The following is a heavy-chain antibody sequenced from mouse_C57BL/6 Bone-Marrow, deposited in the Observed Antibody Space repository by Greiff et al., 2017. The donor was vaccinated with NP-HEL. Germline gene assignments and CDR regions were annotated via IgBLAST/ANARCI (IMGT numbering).Heavy chain of an antibody. J-gene: IGHJ2*01. Sequence: QVQLQQPGAELVKPGASVKMSCKASVYTFTSYWITWVKQRPGQGLEWIGDIYPGSGSTNYNEKFKSKATLTVDTSSSTAYMQLSSLTSEDSAVYYCARSDLDYGSSPYYFDYWGQGTTLTVSS. V-gene: IGHV1-55*01. CDR3: ARSDLDYGSSPYYFDY. CDR1: VYTFTSYW. D-gene: IGHD1-1*01. CDR2: IYPGSGST.